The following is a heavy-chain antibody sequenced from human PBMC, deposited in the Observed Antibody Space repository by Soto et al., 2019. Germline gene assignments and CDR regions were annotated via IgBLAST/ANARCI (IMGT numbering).Heavy chain of an antibody. Sequence: QVQLQQSGPGLVKPSQTLSLTCAISGDRVSTNSATWDWFRRSPSRGLEWLGRTYYRSRWFHDYAASVKSRITISPDTSNNQLSLQLTSVTPDDTAVYYCARLVGNSWLDSWGQGTLVTVSS. CDR3: ARLVGNSWLDS. V-gene: IGHV6-1*01. D-gene: IGHD2-2*01. CDR2: TYYRSRWFH. J-gene: IGHJ5*01. CDR1: GDRVSTNSAT.